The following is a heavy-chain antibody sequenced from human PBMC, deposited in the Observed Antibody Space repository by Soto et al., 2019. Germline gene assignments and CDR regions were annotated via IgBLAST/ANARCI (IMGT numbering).Heavy chain of an antibody. V-gene: IGHV1-24*01. J-gene: IGHJ4*02. CDR1: GYTLTELS. CDR3: ATGDLDYSGYDPKDFHY. CDR2: FDPEDGET. D-gene: IGHD5-12*01. Sequence: GASVKVSCKVSGYTLTELSMHWVRQAPGKGLEWMGGFDPEDGETIYAQKFQGRVTMTEDTSTDTAYMELSSLRSEDTAVYYCATGDLDYSGYDPKDFHYWGQGTLVTVSS.